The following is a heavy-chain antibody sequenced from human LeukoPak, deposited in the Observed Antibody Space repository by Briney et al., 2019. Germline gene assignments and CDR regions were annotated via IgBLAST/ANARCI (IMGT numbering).Heavy chain of an antibody. Sequence: TGGSLRLSCAASGFTFSSYSMNWVRQAPGKGLEWVSSISSSSSYIYYADSVKGRFTISRDNVKNSLYLQMNNLRAEDTAVYYCAELGITMIGGVWGKGTTVTISS. V-gene: IGHV3-21*01. CDR3: AELGITMIGGV. J-gene: IGHJ6*04. CDR1: GFTFSSYS. CDR2: ISSSSSYI. D-gene: IGHD3-10*02.